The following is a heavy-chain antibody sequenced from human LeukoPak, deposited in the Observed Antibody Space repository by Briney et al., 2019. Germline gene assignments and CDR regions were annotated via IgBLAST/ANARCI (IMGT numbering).Heavy chain of an antibody. J-gene: IGHJ4*02. D-gene: IGHD3-10*01. CDR2: IYYSGST. V-gene: IGHV4-59*01. CDR3: ARVCRDYYGSGSYCWDY. CDR1: GGSISSYS. Sequence: PSETLSLTCTVSGGSISSYSWSWIRQPPGKGLEWIGYIYYSGSTNYNPSLKSRVTISVDTSKNQFSLKLSSVTAADTAVYYCARVCRDYYGSGSYCWDYWGQGTLVTVSS.